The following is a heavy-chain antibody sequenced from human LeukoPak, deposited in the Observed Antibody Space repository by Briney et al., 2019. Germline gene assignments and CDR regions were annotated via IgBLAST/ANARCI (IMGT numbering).Heavy chain of an antibody. CDR1: GGSISSSHW. Sequence: SETLSLTCAVSGGSISSSHWWTWVRQPPGKGLEWIGGVYRSGSTNYNPSLKSRVTISGDKSKNQFSLKLSSVTAADTAVYYCARNAGNSDVDYWGQGTLVTVSS. D-gene: IGHD4-23*01. CDR2: VYRSGST. J-gene: IGHJ4*02. CDR3: ARNAGNSDVDY. V-gene: IGHV4-4*02.